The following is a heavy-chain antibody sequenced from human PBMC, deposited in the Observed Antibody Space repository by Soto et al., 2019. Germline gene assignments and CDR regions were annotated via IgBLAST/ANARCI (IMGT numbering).Heavy chain of an antibody. J-gene: IGHJ4*02. CDR2: ISSSSSTI. Sequence: PGGSLRLSCAASGFTFSSYSMNWVRQAPGKGLEWVSYISSSSSTIYYADSVKGRFTISRDNAKNSLYLQMNSLRAEDTAVYYCARAGITIFGVVTAPFDYWGQGTLVTVS. CDR1: GFTFSSYS. V-gene: IGHV3-48*01. CDR3: ARAGITIFGVVTAPFDY. D-gene: IGHD3-3*01.